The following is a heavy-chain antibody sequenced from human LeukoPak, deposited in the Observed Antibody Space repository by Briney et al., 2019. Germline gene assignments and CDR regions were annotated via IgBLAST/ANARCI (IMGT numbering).Heavy chain of an antibody. D-gene: IGHD6-19*01. CDR2: MNPNSGNT. CDR1: GYTFTSYD. J-gene: IGHJ6*03. CDR3: ARLGGDIAVAGAQDYYYYMDV. Sequence: GASVKVSCKASGYTFTSYDINWVRQATGQGLEWMGWMNPNSGNTGYAQKFQGRVTITRNTSISTAYMELSSLRSEDTAVYYCARLGGDIAVAGAQDYYYYMDVWGKGTTVTVSS. V-gene: IGHV1-8*03.